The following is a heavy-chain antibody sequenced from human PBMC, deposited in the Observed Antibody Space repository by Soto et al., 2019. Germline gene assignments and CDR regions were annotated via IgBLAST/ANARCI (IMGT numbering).Heavy chain of an antibody. V-gene: IGHV1-18*01. J-gene: IGHJ4*02. CDR1: GYTFTSYG. D-gene: IGHD2-21*02. CDR3: ARDTHIVVVTAIDY. CDR2: ISAYSGNT. Sequence: ASVKVSCKASGYTFTSYGISWVRQAPGQGLEWMGWISAYSGNTNYAQKLQGRVTMTTDTSTSTAYMELRSLRSDDTAVYYCARDTHIVVVTAIDYWGQGTLVTVSS.